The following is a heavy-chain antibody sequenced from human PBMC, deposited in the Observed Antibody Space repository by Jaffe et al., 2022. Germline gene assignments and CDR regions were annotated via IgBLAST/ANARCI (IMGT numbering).Heavy chain of an antibody. V-gene: IGHV1-3*01. J-gene: IGHJ4*02. CDR2: INAGNGNT. CDR1: GYTFTSYA. Sequence: QVQLVQSGAEVKKPGASVKVSCKASGYTFTSYAMHWVRQAPGQRLEWMGWINAGNGNTKYSQKFQGRVTITRDTSASTAYMELSSLRSEDTAVYYCARVTLFYGDFPGDYFDYWGQGTLVTVSS. CDR3: ARVTLFYGDFPGDYFDY. D-gene: IGHD4-17*01.